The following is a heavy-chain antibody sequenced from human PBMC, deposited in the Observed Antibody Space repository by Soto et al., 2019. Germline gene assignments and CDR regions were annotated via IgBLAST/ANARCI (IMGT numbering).Heavy chain of an antibody. D-gene: IGHD2-2*02. CDR1: GFTFSSYG. CDR2: ISYDGSNK. V-gene: IGHV3-30*03. CDR3: AREYTAWPLAYGLDV. Sequence: PVGSLRLSCAASGFTFSSYGMHWVRQAPGKGLEWVAVISYDGSNKYYADSVKGRFTISRDNSKNTLSLQMNSLRAEDTAVYYCAREYTAWPLAYGLDVWGQGTTVTVSS. J-gene: IGHJ6*02.